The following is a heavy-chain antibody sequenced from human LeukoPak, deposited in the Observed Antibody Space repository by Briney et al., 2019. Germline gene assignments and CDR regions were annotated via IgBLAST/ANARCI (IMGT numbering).Heavy chain of an antibody. D-gene: IGHD1-26*01. CDR1: GFTFSSYE. CDR3: ARVGNLRVGAEDAFDI. CDR2: ITSSGSAR. J-gene: IGHJ3*02. Sequence: GGSLRLSCATSGFTFSSYEMNWVRQGPGKGLEWVSFITSSGSARYYADSVRGRFTISRDNAENSLNLQMNSLRAEDTGVYYCARVGNLRVGAEDAFDIWGQGTMVTVSS. V-gene: IGHV3-48*03.